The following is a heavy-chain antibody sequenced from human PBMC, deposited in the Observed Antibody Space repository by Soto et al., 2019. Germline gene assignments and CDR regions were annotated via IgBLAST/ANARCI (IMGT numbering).Heavy chain of an antibody. J-gene: IGHJ6*02. V-gene: IGHV1-69*01. CDR2: IIPIFGTA. D-gene: IGHD6-13*01. CDR3: ASLGSSSDYYYYGMDV. CDR1: GGTFSSYA. Sequence: QVQLVQSGAEVKKPGSSVTVSCKASGGTFSSYAISWVRQAPGQGLEWMGGIIPIFGTANYEQKFQGRVTITADESTSTAYMELSSLRSEDTAVYYCASLGSSSDYYYYGMDVWGQGTTVTVSS.